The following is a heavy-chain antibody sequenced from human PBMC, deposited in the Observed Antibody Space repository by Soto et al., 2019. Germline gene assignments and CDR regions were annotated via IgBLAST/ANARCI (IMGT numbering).Heavy chain of an antibody. CDR1: DGSISRSSHY. J-gene: IGHJ6*02. CDR3: AREGSPIFGVVMGNYYYGMDV. V-gene: IGHV4-39*02. CDR2: IYYSGST. Sequence: SETLSLTCNVSDGSISRSSHYWGWIRQPPGKGLEWIGSIYYSGSTYYMSSNPSLKSRVTISVDTSKNQFSLKLSSVTAADTAVYYCAREGSPIFGVVMGNYYYGMDVWGQGTTVTVSS. D-gene: IGHD3-3*01.